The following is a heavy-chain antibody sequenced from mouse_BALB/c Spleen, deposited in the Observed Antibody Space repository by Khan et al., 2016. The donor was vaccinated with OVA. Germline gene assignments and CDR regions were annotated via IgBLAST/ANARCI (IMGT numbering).Heavy chain of an antibody. J-gene: IGHJ2*01. Sequence: EVELVESGGDLVKPGGSLKLFCAASGFTFSNYAMSWVRQTPDKRLEWVASISSGGTYTYYADSVQGRFIISRDNAENSLYLQMSSLKSEDTAMXYCYRQPGYYGGNSYFDFWGQGTTLTVAS. CDR2: ISSGGTYT. V-gene: IGHV5-6*01. D-gene: IGHD1-1*01. CDR3: YRQPGYYGGNSYFDF. CDR1: GFTFSNYA.